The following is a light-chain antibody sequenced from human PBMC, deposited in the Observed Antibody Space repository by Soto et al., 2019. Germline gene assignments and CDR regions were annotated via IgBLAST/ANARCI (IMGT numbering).Light chain of an antibody. CDR3: SSYTGNNIYV. Sequence: QSVLTQPASVSGSPGQSITISCTGTSSDVGNYKYVSWYQQHPGKAPKVMIYEVSNRPSGVSNRFSGSKSGNTASLTISGLQAEDEADYYCSSYTGNNIYVFGTGTKVTVL. J-gene: IGLJ1*01. V-gene: IGLV2-14*01. CDR2: EVS. CDR1: SSDVGNYKY.